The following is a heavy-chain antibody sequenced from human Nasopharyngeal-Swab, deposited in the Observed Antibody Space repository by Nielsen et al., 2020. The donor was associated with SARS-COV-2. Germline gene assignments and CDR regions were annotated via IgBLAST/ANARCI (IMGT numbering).Heavy chain of an antibody. CDR2: INPSGGST. J-gene: IGHJ4*02. Sequence: ASVKVSCKASGYTFTIYYMHWVRQAPGQGLEWMGIINPSGGSTSYAQKFQGRVTMTRDTSTSTVYMELSSLRSEDTAVYYCAILYYYGSGSHSQFDYWGQGTLVTVSS. V-gene: IGHV1-46*01. CDR3: AILYYYGSGSHSQFDY. D-gene: IGHD3-10*01. CDR1: GYTFTIYY.